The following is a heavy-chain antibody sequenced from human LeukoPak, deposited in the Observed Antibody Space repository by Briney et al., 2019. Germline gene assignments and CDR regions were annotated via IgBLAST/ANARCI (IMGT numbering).Heavy chain of an antibody. Sequence: PSETLSLTCTVSGGSISSYYWSWIRQPPGKGLEWIGYIYYSGSTNYNPSLKSRVTISVDTSKNQFSLKLSSVTAADTAVYYCARARIAAAGTFFYYYGMDVWGQGTTVTVSS. D-gene: IGHD6-13*01. CDR2: IYYSGST. V-gene: IGHV4-59*01. CDR3: ARARIAAAGTFFYYYGMDV. CDR1: GGSISSYY. J-gene: IGHJ6*02.